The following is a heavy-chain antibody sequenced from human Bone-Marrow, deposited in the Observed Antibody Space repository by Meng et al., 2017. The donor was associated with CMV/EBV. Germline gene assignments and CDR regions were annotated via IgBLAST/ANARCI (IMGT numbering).Heavy chain of an antibody. J-gene: IGHJ4*02. CDR2: ISEDGS. V-gene: IGHV3-30*03. CDR1: GFTFSVHI. Sequence: GESLKISCAASGFTFSVHIMHWVRQAPGKGLEWVAGISEDGSEKYYADGSDKYYSDSVKGRLTISRDNSKNTLYLQMNSLRAEDTAVYYCARDVGHCSGSICYDLHDYWGQGTPVTVSS. D-gene: IGHD2-2*01. CDR3: ARDVGHCSGSICYDLHDY.